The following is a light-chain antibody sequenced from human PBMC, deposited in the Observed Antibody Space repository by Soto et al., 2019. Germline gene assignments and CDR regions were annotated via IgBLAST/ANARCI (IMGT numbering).Light chain of an antibody. J-gene: IGLJ1*01. CDR3: SASDGDLAAHV. CDR2: NTD. V-gene: IGLV1-44*01. Sequence: QSVLTQAPSASGAPGQRVTISCSGSDANIGRHNVNWYQQLPGAAPRVFIYNTDQRPSGVPGRFSGSKSGTSASLAISGLQSEDEAEYYCSASDGDLAAHVYGTGTKLTVL. CDR1: DANIGRHN.